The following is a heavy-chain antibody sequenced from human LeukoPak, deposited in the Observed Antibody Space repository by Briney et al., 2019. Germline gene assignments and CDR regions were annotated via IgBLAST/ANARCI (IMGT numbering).Heavy chain of an antibody. V-gene: IGHV3-21*01. CDR3: ARGGVGLIIIPGWEYDYYGMDV. CDR1: GFTLSTYS. J-gene: IGHJ6*02. CDR2: ISSSGSYM. Sequence: PGGSLRFSCAASGFTLSTYSMNWVRQAPGKGLEWVSSISSSGSYMYYVDSVKGRFTISRDNAKNSLYLPMNSLRAEDTAVYYCARGGVGLIIIPGWEYDYYGMDVWGQGTTVTVSS. D-gene: IGHD3/OR15-3a*01.